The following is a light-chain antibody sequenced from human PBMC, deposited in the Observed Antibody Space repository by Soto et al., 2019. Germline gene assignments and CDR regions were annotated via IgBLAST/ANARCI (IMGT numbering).Light chain of an antibody. CDR3: NSYTSSNTLV. CDR1: SSNIGNHD. V-gene: IGLV2-14*02. CDR2: EVS. Sequence: QSVLTQPPSVSAAPGQKVTISCSGSSSNIGNHDVSWYQQFPGTAPKLLIYEVSNRPSGVSDRFSGSKSGNTASLTISGLQADDEADYYCNSYTSSNTLVFGGGTKVTVL. J-gene: IGLJ2*01.